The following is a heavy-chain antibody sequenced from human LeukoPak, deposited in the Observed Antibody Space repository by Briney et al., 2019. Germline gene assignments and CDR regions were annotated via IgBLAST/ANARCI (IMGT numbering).Heavy chain of an antibody. Sequence: TGGSLRLSCAASEFTFSSHTINWVRQAPGKGLEWVSSISSTSTYISYADSVKGRFTISRDNAKNSLYLQMNSLRAEDTAVYYCARGGGNFDYWGQGTLVTVSS. V-gene: IGHV3-21*01. CDR2: ISSTSTYI. J-gene: IGHJ4*02. CDR3: ARGGGNFDY. D-gene: IGHD2-15*01. CDR1: EFTFSSHT.